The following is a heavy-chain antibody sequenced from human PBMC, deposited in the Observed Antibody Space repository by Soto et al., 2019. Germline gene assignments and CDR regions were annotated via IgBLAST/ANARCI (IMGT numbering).Heavy chain of an antibody. CDR3: ARRYGPGFDY. Sequence: SSETLSLTCTVSGGSISSYYWSWIRQPPGKGLEWIGYIYYSGSTNYNPSLKSRVTISVDTSKNQFSLKLSSVTAADTAVYYFARRYGPGFDYWGQGTLVTVSS. D-gene: IGHD4-17*01. CDR1: GGSISSYY. CDR2: IYYSGST. V-gene: IGHV4-59*08. J-gene: IGHJ4*02.